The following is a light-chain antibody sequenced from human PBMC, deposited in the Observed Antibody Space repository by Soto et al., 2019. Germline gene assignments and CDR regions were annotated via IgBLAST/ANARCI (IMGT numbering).Light chain of an antibody. CDR3: QTWGTGIEV. CDR2: LNSDGSH. J-gene: IGLJ2*01. V-gene: IGLV4-69*01. Sequence: QLVLTQSPSASASLGASVKLTCTLSSGHSSYTIAWHQLQPEKGPRYLMTLNSDGSHSKGDGIPDRFSGSSSGAERYLSISGLQSEDEADYYCQTWGTGIEVFGGGTKLTVL. CDR1: SGHSSYT.